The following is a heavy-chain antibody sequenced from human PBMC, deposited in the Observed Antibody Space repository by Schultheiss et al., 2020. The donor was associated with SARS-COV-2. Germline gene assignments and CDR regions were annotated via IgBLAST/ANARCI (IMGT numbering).Heavy chain of an antibody. Sequence: SETLSLTCTVSGGSISSSSYYWGWIRQPPGKGLEWIGSIYYSGSTYYNPSLKSRVTISVDTSKNQFSLKLSSVTAADTAVYYCARDELTEGGNCSGDSCHDGYWGQGTMVTVSS. CDR2: IYYSGST. CDR3: ARDELTEGGNCSGDSCHDGY. V-gene: IGHV4-39*07. D-gene: IGHD2-15*01. J-gene: IGHJ4*02. CDR1: GGSISSSSYY.